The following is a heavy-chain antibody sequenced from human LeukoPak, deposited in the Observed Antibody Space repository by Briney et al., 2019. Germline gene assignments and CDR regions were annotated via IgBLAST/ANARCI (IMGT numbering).Heavy chain of an antibody. D-gene: IGHD5-12*01. CDR2: IKEDGSEK. Sequence: PGGSLRLSCAASGFTFSNYWMTWVRQAPGTGLELVANIKEDGSEKYYVDSVKGRFTISRDNAKNSLYLQMNSLRAEDTAVYYCASPMDSWATEWGQGTLVTISS. V-gene: IGHV3-7*01. CDR3: ASPMDSWATE. J-gene: IGHJ4*02. CDR1: GFTFSNYW.